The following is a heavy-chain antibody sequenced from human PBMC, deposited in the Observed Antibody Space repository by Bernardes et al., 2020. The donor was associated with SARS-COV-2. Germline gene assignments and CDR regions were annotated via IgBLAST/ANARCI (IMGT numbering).Heavy chain of an antibody. CDR2: IDVDGGGT. J-gene: IGHJ5*02. V-gene: IGHV1-58*01. CDR3: AAGPNWFDH. CDR1: GIPFTSSA. Sequence: VEVGCKASGIPFTSSAVQWVRQARGQRLEWIGWIDVDGGGTNYAQKFQERVTITWDMSTSTAYMDLSSLRSEDTTVYYCAAGPNWFDHWGQGTLVTVSS.